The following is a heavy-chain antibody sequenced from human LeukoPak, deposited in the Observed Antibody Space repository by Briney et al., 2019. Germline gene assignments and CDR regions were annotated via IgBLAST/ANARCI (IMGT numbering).Heavy chain of an antibody. CDR1: GFTFSSSA. J-gene: IGHJ4*02. CDR2: ISASGGST. CDR3: AGDRATSYFDY. V-gene: IGHV3-23*01. Sequence: PGGSLRLSCAASGFTFSSSAMSWVRQVPGKGLEWVSGISASGGSTSYADSVRGRYTISRDNSKNTLYVQMNSLRAEDTAVYYCAGDRATSYFDYWGQGALVTISS. D-gene: IGHD1-26*01.